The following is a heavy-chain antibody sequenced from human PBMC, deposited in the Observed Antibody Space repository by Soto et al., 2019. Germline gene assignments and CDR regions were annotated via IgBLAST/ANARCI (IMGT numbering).Heavy chain of an antibody. Sequence: QVQLVESGGGVVQPGRSLRLSCAASGFTFSSYAMHWVRQAPGKGLEWVAVISYDGSNKYYADSGKGRFTISRANSKNTLYLQMNSLRAEDTAVYYCAREGSLGYCTNGVCPYYYYYGMDVWGQGTTVTVSS. CDR3: AREGSLGYCTNGVCPYYYYYGMDV. CDR2: ISYDGSNK. J-gene: IGHJ6*02. V-gene: IGHV3-30-3*01. CDR1: GFTFSSYA. D-gene: IGHD2-8*01.